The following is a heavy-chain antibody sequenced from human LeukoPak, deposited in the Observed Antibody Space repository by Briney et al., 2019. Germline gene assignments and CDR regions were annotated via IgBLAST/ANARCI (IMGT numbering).Heavy chain of an antibody. J-gene: IGHJ3*02. CDR2: IYTSGST. CDR1: GGSISSYD. D-gene: IGHD3-22*01. Sequence: SETLSLTCTVSGGSISSYDWTWIRQPAGKGLEWIGRIYTSGSTNYNPSLKSRVTMSVDTSKNQFSLKLSSVTAADTAVYYCARVSLGGYNDAFDIWGQGTMVTVSS. V-gene: IGHV4-4*07. CDR3: ARVSLGGYNDAFDI.